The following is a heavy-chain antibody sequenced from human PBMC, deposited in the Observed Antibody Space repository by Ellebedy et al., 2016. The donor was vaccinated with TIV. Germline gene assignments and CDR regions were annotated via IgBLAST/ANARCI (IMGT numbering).Heavy chain of an antibody. CDR3: ARDAIAAIGGGYNWFDP. V-gene: IGHV4-59*01. D-gene: IGHD6-13*01. CDR2: IYSSGRT. CDR1: GGSISSYY. Sequence: MPSETLSLTCEVSGGSISSYYWTWIRQPPGKGLEWVGYIYSSGRTDYKHSLKSRMAISVDPSRNQISLKLSSVTAVDTAVDYCARDAIAAIGGGYNWFDPWGQGTLVTVSS. J-gene: IGHJ5*02.